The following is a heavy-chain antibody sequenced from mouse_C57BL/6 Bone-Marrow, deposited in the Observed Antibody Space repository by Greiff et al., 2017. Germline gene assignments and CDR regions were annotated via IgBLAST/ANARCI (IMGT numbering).Heavy chain of an antibody. CDR1: GFTFSDYY. V-gene: IGHV5-16*01. Sequence: EVNLVESEGGLVQPGSSMKLSCTASGFTFSDYYMAWVRQVPEKGLEWVANINYDGSSTYYLDSLKSRFIISRDNAKNILYLQMSSLKSEDTATYYCARDQDYYGSSYWYFDVWGTGTTVTVSS. CDR2: INYDGSST. J-gene: IGHJ1*03. D-gene: IGHD1-1*01. CDR3: ARDQDYYGSSYWYFDV.